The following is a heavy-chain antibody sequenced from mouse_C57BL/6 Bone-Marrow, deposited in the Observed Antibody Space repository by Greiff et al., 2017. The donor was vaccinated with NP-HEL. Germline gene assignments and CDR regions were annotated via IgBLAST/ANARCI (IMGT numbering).Heavy chain of an antibody. CDR2: IFPGSGST. CDR3: ARILYDGYYVFAY. J-gene: IGHJ3*01. CDR1: GYTFTDYY. D-gene: IGHD2-3*01. Sequence: VQLQQSGPELVKPGASVKISCKASGYTFTDYYINWVKQRPGQGLEWIGWIFPGSGSTYYNEKFKGKATITVDKSSSTAYMLLSSLTSEDSAVYCCARILYDGYYVFAYWGQGTLVTVSA. V-gene: IGHV1-75*01.